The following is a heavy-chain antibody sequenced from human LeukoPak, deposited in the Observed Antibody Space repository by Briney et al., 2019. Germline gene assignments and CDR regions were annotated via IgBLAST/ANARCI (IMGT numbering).Heavy chain of an antibody. CDR1: GYTFTSYG. CDR3: ARDRDVSPYDVFDI. D-gene: IGHD2/OR15-2a*01. Sequence: ASVKVSCKASGYTFTSYGISWVRQAPGQGLEWMGWISAYNGNTNYAQKLQGRVTMTTDTSTSTAYMEPRSLRSDDTAVSYCARDRDVSPYDVFDIWGQGTMVTVSS. V-gene: IGHV1-18*01. J-gene: IGHJ3*02. CDR2: ISAYNGNT.